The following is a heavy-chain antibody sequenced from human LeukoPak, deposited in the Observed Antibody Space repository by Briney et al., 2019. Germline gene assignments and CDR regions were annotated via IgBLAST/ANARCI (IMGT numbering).Heavy chain of an antibody. J-gene: IGHJ3*02. Sequence: LSGGSLRLSCAASGFTFGHYWMSRVRQAPGKGLEWVASIKEDGSEKYYVDSVKGRFTISRDNAKNSLYLQMNSLRAEDTAVYYCARRVRGFDAFDIWGQGTMVTVSS. CDR1: GFTFGHYW. CDR2: IKEDGSEK. CDR3: ARRVRGFDAFDI. V-gene: IGHV3-7*05.